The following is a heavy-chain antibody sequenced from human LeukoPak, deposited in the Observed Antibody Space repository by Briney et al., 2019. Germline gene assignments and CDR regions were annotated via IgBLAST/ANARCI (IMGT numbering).Heavy chain of an antibody. CDR3: ARTIGGSAFDI. V-gene: IGHV4-34*01. CDR2: INHSGST. Sequence: PSETLSLTCAVYGGSFSGYYWSWIRQPPGKGLEWIGEINHSGSTNYNPSLKSRVTISVDTSKNQFSLKLSSVTAADTAVYYCARTIGGSAFDIWGQGTMVTVSS. CDR1: GGSFSGYY. J-gene: IGHJ3*02. D-gene: IGHD3-16*01.